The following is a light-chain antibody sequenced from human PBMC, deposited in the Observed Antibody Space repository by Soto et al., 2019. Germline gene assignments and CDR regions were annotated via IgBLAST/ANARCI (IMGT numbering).Light chain of an antibody. V-gene: IGKV3-20*01. CDR1: QGVSSTY. J-gene: IGKJ1*01. CDR2: GAS. CDR3: QLYGRSLWT. Sequence: DIVLTQSPGTLSLSPGERATLSCRASQGVSSTYLAWYQQKPGQAPRLLIYGASARATGIPDRFSGSASGTDFTLTISRLEPEDCAVYSCQLYGRSLWTFGQGTKVDIK.